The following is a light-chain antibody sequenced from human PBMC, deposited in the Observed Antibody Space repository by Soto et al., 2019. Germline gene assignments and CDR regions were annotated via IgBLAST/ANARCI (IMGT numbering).Light chain of an antibody. CDR2: GAS. CDR1: QSVGSN. V-gene: IGKV3-15*01. J-gene: IGKJ1*01. Sequence: IVMTQSPATLSVSPGERATLSCRASQSVGSNLAWYQQKPGQAPRLLIYGASTRATGIAARFSGSGSGTEFTLTISSLQSEDFAVYYCQQYNNWPRTFGRGTKVDIK. CDR3: QQYNNWPRT.